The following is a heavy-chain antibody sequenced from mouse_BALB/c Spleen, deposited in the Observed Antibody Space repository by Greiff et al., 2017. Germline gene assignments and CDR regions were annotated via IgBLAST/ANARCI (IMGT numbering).Heavy chain of an antibody. J-gene: IGHJ4*01. D-gene: IGHD1-1*01. Sequence: EVQLQQSGAELVKPGASVKLSCTASGFNIKDTYMHWVKQRPEQGLEWIGRIDPANGNTKYDPKFQGKATITADTSSNTAYLQLSSLTSEDTAVYYCARYYGSRGGYAMDYWGQGTSVTVSS. CDR1: GFNIKDTY. CDR2: IDPANGNT. V-gene: IGHV14-3*02. CDR3: ARYYGSRGGYAMDY.